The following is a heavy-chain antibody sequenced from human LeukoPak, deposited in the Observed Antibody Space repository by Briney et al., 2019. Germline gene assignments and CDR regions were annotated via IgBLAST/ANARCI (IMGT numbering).Heavy chain of an antibody. D-gene: IGHD6-19*01. CDR2: IQHDGSEQ. Sequence: GGSLRLSCAASGFTFSSYGMHWVSQAPGKGLEWGANIQHDGSEQYYVDSVKGRFTISRDNTKKSLFLQINSLRAEDTAVYYCATPARGGSALPWGQGTLVTVSS. J-gene: IGHJ5*02. CDR3: ATPARGGSALP. CDR1: GFTFSSYG. V-gene: IGHV3-7*01.